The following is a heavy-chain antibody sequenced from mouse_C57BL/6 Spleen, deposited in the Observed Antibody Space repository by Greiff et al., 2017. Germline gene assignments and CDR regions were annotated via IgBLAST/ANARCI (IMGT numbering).Heavy chain of an antibody. CDR3: AVYDGYYEDAMDY. V-gene: IGHV1-59*01. CDR1: GYTFTSYW. J-gene: IGHJ4*01. D-gene: IGHD2-3*01. CDR2: IDPSDSYT. Sequence: VQLQQPGAELVRPGTSVKLSCKASGYTFTSYWMHWVKQRPGQGLEWIGVIDPSDSYTNYNQKFKGKATLTVDTSSSTAYMQLSSLTSEDSAVYYCAVYDGYYEDAMDYWGQGTSVTVSS.